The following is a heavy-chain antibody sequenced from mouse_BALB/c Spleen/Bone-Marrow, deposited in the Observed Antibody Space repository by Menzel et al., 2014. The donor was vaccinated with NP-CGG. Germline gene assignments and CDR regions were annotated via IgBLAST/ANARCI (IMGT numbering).Heavy chain of an antibody. CDR3: ASSYYDYDGYAMDY. V-gene: IGHV5-9-1*01. Sequence: EVMLAESGGGLVKPGGSLKLSCAASGFTFSSYAMSWVRQTPEKRLEWVATISSGGSYTYYPDSVKGRFTISRDNAKNTLYLQMSSLRSEDTAMYYCASSYYDYDGYAMDYWGQGTSVTVSS. J-gene: IGHJ4*01. CDR1: GFTFSSYA. D-gene: IGHD2-4*01. CDR2: ISSGGSYT.